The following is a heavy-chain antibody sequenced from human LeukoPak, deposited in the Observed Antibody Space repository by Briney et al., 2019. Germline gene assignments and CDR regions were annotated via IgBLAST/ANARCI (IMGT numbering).Heavy chain of an antibody. Sequence: ASVKVSCKASGYTFTGYYMHWVRQAPGQGLEWMGWINPNSGGTSYAQKFQGRVTMTRDTSISTAYMELSRLRSDDTAVYYCARSSGIAAAGELYWGQGTLVTVSS. CDR2: INPNSGGT. J-gene: IGHJ4*02. CDR3: ARSSGIAAAGELY. V-gene: IGHV1-2*02. D-gene: IGHD6-13*01. CDR1: GYTFTGYY.